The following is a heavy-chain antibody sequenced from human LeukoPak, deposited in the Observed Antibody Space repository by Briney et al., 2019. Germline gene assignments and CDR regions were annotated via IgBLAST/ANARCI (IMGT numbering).Heavy chain of an antibody. CDR2: IYHSGST. V-gene: IGHV4-4*02. D-gene: IGHD6-19*01. CDR3: ARYDVGWYYFDY. CDR1: GGSISSSNW. Sequence: PSGTLSLTCVVSGGSISSSNWWSWVRQPPEKGLEWIGEIYHSGSTNYNPSLKSRVTISVDKSKNQFSLKLSSVTAADTAVYYCARYDVGWYYFDYWGQGTLATVSS. J-gene: IGHJ4*02.